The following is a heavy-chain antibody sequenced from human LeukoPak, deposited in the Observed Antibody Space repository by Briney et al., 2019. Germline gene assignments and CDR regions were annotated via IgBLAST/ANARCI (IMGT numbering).Heavy chain of an antibody. J-gene: IGHJ6*02. V-gene: IGHV3-30*19. CDR3: ASSMSGLDYYYYGMDV. CDR1: GFTFSSYG. D-gene: IGHD2/OR15-2a*01. CDR2: ISYDGSNK. Sequence: GGSLRLSCAASGFTFSSYGMHWVRQAPGKGLEWVAVISYDGSNKYYADSVKGRFTISRDNSKNTLYLQMNSLRAEDTAVYYCASSMSGLDYYYYGMDVWGQGTAVTVSS.